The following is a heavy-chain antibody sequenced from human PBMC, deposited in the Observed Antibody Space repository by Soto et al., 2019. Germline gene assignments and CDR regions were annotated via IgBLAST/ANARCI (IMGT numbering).Heavy chain of an antibody. J-gene: IGHJ6*02. V-gene: IGHV1-69*01. CDR1: GGTFSNYG. D-gene: IGHD4-17*01. CDR2: IIPDFGTA. CDR3: ARGFPYGHYNDFYYGMDV. Sequence: QVQLVQSGTEVKKPGSSVKVSCKTSGGTFSNYGINWVRQAPGQVLEWMGGIIPDFGTANYAQRFHGRVTITADESTSTVYMEVISLRSEDTAVYYCARGFPYGHYNDFYYGMDVWGHGTTVTVSS.